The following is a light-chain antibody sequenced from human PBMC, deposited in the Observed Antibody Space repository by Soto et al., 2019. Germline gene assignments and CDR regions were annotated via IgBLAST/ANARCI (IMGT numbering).Light chain of an antibody. CDR2: DAS. CDR3: QQRSSWFT. V-gene: IGKV3-11*01. CDR1: QSVSSY. Sequence: EIVLTQSPATLSLSPGERATLSCRASQSVSSYLAWYQQKPGQAPRLLIYDASNRATGIPARFSGSGSGTDCTLTISSLEPEDFAVYYCQQRSSWFTFGQGTKLEIK. J-gene: IGKJ2*01.